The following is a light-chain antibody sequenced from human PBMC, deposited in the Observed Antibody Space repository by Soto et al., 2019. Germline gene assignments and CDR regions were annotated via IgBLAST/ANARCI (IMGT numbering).Light chain of an antibody. CDR1: QSVSSN. J-gene: IGKJ5*01. Sequence: ETVMTQSPGTLSVSPGERATLSCRASQSVSSNLAWYQQKPGQAPRLLIYGASTRATGIPARFSGSGSGTEFTLTISSLQSEDFAVYYCQQYNNWPRITFGQGTRLEIK. CDR2: GAS. CDR3: QQYNNWPRIT. V-gene: IGKV3-15*01.